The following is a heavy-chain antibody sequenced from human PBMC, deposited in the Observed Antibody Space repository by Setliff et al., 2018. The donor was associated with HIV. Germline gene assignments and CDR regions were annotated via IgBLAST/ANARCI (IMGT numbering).Heavy chain of an antibody. CDR3: SRISQQLDYAMDV. Sequence: PSETLSLTCTVSGDFFSSDYYWAWIRQSPGKGLEWIGSGVNSGRSYYNPSLKSRVIISLDTSKNHLSLKLRSVTAADTAVYYCSRISQQLDYAMDVWGQGTTVTVSS. J-gene: IGHJ6*01. V-gene: IGHV4-38-2*02. CDR2: GVNSGRS. CDR1: GDFFSSDYY. D-gene: IGHD6-13*01.